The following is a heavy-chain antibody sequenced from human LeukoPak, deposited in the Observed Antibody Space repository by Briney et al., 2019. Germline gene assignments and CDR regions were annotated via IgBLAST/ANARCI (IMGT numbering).Heavy chain of an antibody. CDR2: ISGSGGST. D-gene: IGHD3-10*01. Sequence: GGSLRLSCAASGFTFTSYAMSWVRQAPGKGLEWVSAISGSGGSTYYADSVKGRFTISRDKSKNTLYLQMNSLRAEDTAVYYRAKVGDYYGSGSYYTGAFDIWGQGTMVTVSS. V-gene: IGHV3-23*01. J-gene: IGHJ3*02. CDR3: AKVGDYYGSGSYYTGAFDI. CDR1: GFTFTSYA.